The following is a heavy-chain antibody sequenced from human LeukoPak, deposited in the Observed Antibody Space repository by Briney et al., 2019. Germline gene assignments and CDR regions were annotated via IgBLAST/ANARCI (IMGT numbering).Heavy chain of an antibody. D-gene: IGHD5-18*01. CDR1: GFTFSNYA. CDR3: ARDFSGYNYGAGDALDL. V-gene: IGHV3-30-3*01. CDR2: ISYDGDNK. J-gene: IGHJ3*01. Sequence: GRSLRLSCAASGFTFSNYAMFWVPQAPGTGLEWVALISYDGDNKYYADSVEGRLTISRDNSRNTLYLQMNSLRPEDTAMYYCARDFSGYNYGAGDALDLWGQGTVVTVSS.